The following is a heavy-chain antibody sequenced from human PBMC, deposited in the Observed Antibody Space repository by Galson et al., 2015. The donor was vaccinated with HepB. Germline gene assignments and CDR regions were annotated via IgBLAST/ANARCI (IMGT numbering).Heavy chain of an antibody. J-gene: IGHJ4*02. CDR3: ARDIRSLKYSSSWCLGY. V-gene: IGHV1-2*06. CDR1: GYTFTGYY. Sequence: SVKVSCKASGYTFTGYYMHWVRQAPGQGLEWMGRINPNSGGTNYAQKFQGRVTMTRDTSISTAYMELSRLRSDDTAVYYCARDIRSLKYSSSWCLGYWGQGTLVTVSS. CDR2: INPNSGGT. D-gene: IGHD6-13*01.